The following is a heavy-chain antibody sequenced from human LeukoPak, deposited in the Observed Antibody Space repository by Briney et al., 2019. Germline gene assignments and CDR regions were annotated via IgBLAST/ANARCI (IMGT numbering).Heavy chain of an antibody. D-gene: IGHD6-13*01. J-gene: IGHJ4*02. Sequence: GGSLRLSCAASGFTFSDYYMSWIRQAPGKGLEWVSYISSSSSYTNYADSVKGRFTISRDNAKNSLYLQMNSLRAEDTAVYYCARDGYSSSWYWFDYWGQGTLVTASS. CDR3: ARDGYSSSWYWFDY. V-gene: IGHV3-11*06. CDR2: ISSSSSYT. CDR1: GFTFSDYY.